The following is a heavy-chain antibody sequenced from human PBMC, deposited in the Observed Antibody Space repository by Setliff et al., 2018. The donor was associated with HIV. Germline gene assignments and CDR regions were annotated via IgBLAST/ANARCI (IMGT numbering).Heavy chain of an antibody. CDR1: GGSIGTYR. V-gene: IGHV4-59*08. Sequence: SETLSRTCAVSGGSIGTYRWNWIRQTPGKGLEWIGCISYSGTTDYNPSLKSRVTISVDTSKNQFSLKLTSVPAADTAVYYCARRTSPPSGTYSQYYMDVWGRGTTVTVSS. CDR3: ARRTSPPSGTYSQYYMDV. J-gene: IGHJ6*03. CDR2: ISYSGTT. D-gene: IGHD1-26*01.